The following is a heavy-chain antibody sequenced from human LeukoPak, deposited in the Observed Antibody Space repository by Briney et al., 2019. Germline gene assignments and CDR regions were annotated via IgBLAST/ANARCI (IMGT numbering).Heavy chain of an antibody. V-gene: IGHV3-21*01. CDR3: ARAPPIAAAGAADTDY. CDR2: IRSSSSYI. J-gene: IGHJ4*02. D-gene: IGHD6-13*01. CDR1: GFTFSSYS. Sequence: PGGSLRLSCAASGFTFSSYSMNWVRQAPGKGLEWVSSIRSSSSYIYYADSVKGRFTISRDNAKNSLYLQMNSLRAEDTAVYYCARAPPIAAAGAADTDYWGQGTLVTVSS.